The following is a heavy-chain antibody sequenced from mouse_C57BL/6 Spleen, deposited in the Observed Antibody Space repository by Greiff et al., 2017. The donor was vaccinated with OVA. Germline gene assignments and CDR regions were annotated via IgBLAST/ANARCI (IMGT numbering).Heavy chain of an antibody. J-gene: IGHJ3*01. Sequence: EVKLEESGGGLVQPGGSMKLSCVASGFTFSNYWMNWVRQSPEKGLEWVAQIRLKSDNYATHYAESVKGRFTISRDDSKSSVYLQMNNLKAEDTGIYYCTDHYDYDIGFAYWGQGTLVTVSA. V-gene: IGHV6-3*01. CDR3: TDHYDYDIGFAY. D-gene: IGHD2-4*01. CDR2: IRLKSDNYAT. CDR1: GFTFSNYW.